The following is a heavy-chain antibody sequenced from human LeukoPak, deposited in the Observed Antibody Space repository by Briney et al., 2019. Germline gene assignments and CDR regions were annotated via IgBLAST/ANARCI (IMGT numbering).Heavy chain of an antibody. J-gene: IGHJ4*02. CDR1: GFTFSSYG. D-gene: IGHD3-10*01. Sequence: GGSLRLSCAASGFTFSSYGMSWVRQAPGKGLEWVSAISGSGGSTYYADSVKGRFTISRDNSKNTLYLQMNSLRAEDTAVYYCAKLRYYYGSGSFDYWGQGTLVTVSS. CDR3: AKLRYYYGSGSFDY. CDR2: ISGSGGST. V-gene: IGHV3-23*01.